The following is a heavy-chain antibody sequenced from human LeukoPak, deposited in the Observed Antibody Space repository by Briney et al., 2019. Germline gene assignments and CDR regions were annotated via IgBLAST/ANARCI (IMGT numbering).Heavy chain of an antibody. J-gene: IGHJ5*02. Sequence: ASVKVSCKVSGNTLNELAIHWVREVPGKGLEWMGGIDPQDDETLYAQNFQGRVTMTEDTSTDTAYMALIRLRSEDTAVYYCAAGGSGSYLFDPWGQGTLVIVSS. CDR1: GNTLNELA. V-gene: IGHV1-24*01. CDR2: IDPQDDET. D-gene: IGHD1-26*01. CDR3: AAGGSGSYLFDP.